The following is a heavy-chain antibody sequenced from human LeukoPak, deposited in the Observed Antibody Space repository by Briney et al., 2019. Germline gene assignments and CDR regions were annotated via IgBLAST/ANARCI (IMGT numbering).Heavy chain of an antibody. J-gene: IGHJ5*02. CDR2: IIPIFGTA. D-gene: IGHD3-3*02. Sequence: SVKVSWKASGGTFSSYAISWVRQAPGQGLEWMGGIIPIFGTANYAQKFQGRVTITTDESTSTAYMELSSLRSEDTAVYYCARAHPISNWFDPWGQGTLVTVSS. CDR1: GGTFSSYA. V-gene: IGHV1-69*05. CDR3: ARAHPISNWFDP.